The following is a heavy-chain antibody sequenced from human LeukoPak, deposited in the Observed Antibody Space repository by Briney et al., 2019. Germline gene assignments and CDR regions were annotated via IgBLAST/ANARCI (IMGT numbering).Heavy chain of an antibody. D-gene: IGHD1-26*01. Sequence: PGGSLRLSCAASGFTVSSNYMSWVRQAPGKGLEWVSVIYSGGSTYYADSVKGRFTISRDNSKNTLYLQMNSLRAEDTTVYYCARVPVGAPYYFDYWGQGTLVTVSS. V-gene: IGHV3-53*01. CDR3: ARVPVGAPYYFDY. J-gene: IGHJ4*02. CDR1: GFTVSSNY. CDR2: IYSGGST.